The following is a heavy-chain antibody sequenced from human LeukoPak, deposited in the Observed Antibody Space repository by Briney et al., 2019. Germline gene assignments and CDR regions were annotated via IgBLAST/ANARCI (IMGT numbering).Heavy chain of an antibody. CDR3: AKDLCTPSYDILTGGYYYYGMDV. CDR1: GFTFDDYA. Sequence: GGSLRLSCAASGFTFDDYAMHWVRQAPGKGLEWVSGISWNSGSIGYADSVKGRFTISRDNAKNSLYLQMNSLRAEDTALYYCAKDLCTPSYDILTGGYYYYGMDVWGQGTTVTVSS. CDR2: ISWNSGSI. J-gene: IGHJ6*02. V-gene: IGHV3-9*01. D-gene: IGHD3-9*01.